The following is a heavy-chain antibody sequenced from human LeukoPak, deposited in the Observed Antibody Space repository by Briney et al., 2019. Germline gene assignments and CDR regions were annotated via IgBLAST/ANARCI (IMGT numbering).Heavy chain of an antibody. CDR3: ARDKSRFLEWLPKNAFDI. J-gene: IGHJ3*02. Sequence: ASVKVSCKASGYTFTSYDINWVRQAPGQGLEWMGWISVYNDNTNYAQKFQDRVTMTTDTSTRTAYMELRSLRSDDTAVYYCARDKSRFLEWLPKNAFDIWGQGTMVTVSS. V-gene: IGHV1-18*01. CDR2: ISVYNDNT. D-gene: IGHD3-3*01. CDR1: GYTFTSYD.